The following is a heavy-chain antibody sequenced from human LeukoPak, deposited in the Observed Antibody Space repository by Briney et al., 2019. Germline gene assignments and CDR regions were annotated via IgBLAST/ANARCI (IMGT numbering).Heavy chain of an antibody. CDR2: INHSGST. CDR3: ARGKSSSWSRGWFDP. D-gene: IGHD6-13*01. V-gene: IGHV4-34*01. Sequence: KLSETLSLTCAVYGGSFSGYYWSWIRQPPGKGLEWIGEINHSGSTNYNPSLKSRVTISVDTSKNQFSLKLSSVTAADTAVYYCARGKSSSWSRGWFDPWGQGTLVTVSS. CDR1: GGSFSGYY. J-gene: IGHJ5*02.